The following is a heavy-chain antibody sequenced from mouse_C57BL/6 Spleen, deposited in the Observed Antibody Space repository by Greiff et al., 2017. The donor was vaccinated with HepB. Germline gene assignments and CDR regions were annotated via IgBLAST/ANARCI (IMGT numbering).Heavy chain of an antibody. Sequence: QVQLQQPGAELVMPGASVKLSCKASGYTFTSYWMHWVKQRPGQGLEWIGEIDPSDSYTNYNQKFKGKSTLTVDKSSSTAYMQLSSLTSEDSAVYYCARRTILRQREYYFDYWGKGTTLTVSS. J-gene: IGHJ2*01. CDR3: ARRTILRQREYYFDY. V-gene: IGHV1-69*01. CDR2: IDPSDSYT. D-gene: IGHD2-12*01. CDR1: GYTFTSYW.